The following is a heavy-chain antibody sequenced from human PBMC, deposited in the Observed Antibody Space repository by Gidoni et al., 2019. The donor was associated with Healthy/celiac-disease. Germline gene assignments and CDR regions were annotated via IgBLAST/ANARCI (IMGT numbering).Heavy chain of an antibody. CDR3: ARDGDWGDSSGFNWFDP. V-gene: IGHV1-18*01. CDR2: ISASNGNT. CDR1: GYTFTSHG. Sequence: QVQLVQSGAAVKKPGASVKVSCKASGYTFTSHGSSWVRQAPVHRLEWMGWISASNGNTNYAQKLQGRVTMTTDTSTSTAYMELRSLRSDDTAVYYCARDGDWGDSSGFNWFDPWGQGTLVTVSS. J-gene: IGHJ5*02. D-gene: IGHD6-19*01.